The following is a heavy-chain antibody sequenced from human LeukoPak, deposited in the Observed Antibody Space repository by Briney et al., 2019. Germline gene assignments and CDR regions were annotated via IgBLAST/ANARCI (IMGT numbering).Heavy chain of an antibody. CDR2: INPNSDYT. CDR1: AYTFTDYY. Sequence: ASVKVSCKASAYTFTDYYLHWVRQAPGQGLEWMGRINPNSDYTDYAQKFQGRVTMTRDTSITTAYMELSGLRSDDTAMYYCARVRAPSFAQGGFDYWGQGTLVTVSS. D-gene: IGHD3-16*01. CDR3: ARVRAPSFAQGGFDY. V-gene: IGHV1-2*02. J-gene: IGHJ4*02.